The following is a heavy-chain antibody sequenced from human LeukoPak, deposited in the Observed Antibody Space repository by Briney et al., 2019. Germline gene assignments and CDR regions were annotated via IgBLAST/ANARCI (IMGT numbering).Heavy chain of an antibody. CDR2: INHSGST. CDR3: ARGSEPYGMDV. V-gene: IGHV4-34*01. Sequence: SETLSLTCAVYGGSFSGYYWSWIRQPPGKGLEWIGEINHSGSTNYNPSLKSRVTISVDTSKNQFSLKLSSVTAADTAVYYCARGSEPYGMDVWGQGTTVTVSS. D-gene: IGHD1-26*01. J-gene: IGHJ6*02. CDR1: GGSFSGYY.